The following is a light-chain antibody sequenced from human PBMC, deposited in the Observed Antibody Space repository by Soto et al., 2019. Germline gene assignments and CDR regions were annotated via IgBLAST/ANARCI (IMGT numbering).Light chain of an antibody. CDR2: DNN. CDR3: QSYDSSLSAVV. J-gene: IGLJ2*01. CDR1: RSNIGAGYD. Sequence: QSALTQPPSVSGAPGQRVTISCTGSRSNIGAGYDVHWYQQLPGRAPKLLIYDNNNRPSGVPDRFSGSKSDTSASLAITGLQGEDEADYHCQSYDSSLSAVVFGGGTKLTVL. V-gene: IGLV1-40*01.